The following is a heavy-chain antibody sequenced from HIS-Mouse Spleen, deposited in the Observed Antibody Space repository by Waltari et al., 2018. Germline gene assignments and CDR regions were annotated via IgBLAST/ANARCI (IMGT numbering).Heavy chain of an antibody. CDR3: AREIPYSSSWYDWYFDL. V-gene: IGHV4-39*07. CDR1: GCPISRSSYY. D-gene: IGHD6-13*01. CDR2: IYYSGST. J-gene: IGHJ2*01. Sequence: QLQLQESGPGLVKPSETLSLTCTFSGCPISRSSYYWGWIRQPPGKGLEWIGSIYYSGSTYYNPSLKSRVTISVDTSKNQFSLKLSSVTAADTAVYYCAREIPYSSSWYDWYFDLWGRGTLVTVS.